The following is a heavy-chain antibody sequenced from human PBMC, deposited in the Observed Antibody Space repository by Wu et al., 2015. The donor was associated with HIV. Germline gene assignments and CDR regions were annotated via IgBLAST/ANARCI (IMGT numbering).Heavy chain of an antibody. CDR2: MNPNSGNT. CDR3: ARGKVGYSGYEIGFSGYYYYGMDV. CDR1: GYTFTSYD. J-gene: IGHJ6*02. D-gene: IGHD5-12*01. Sequence: QVQLVQSGAEVKKPGASVKVSCKASGYTFTSYDINWVRQATGQGLEWMGWMNPNSGNTGYAQKFQGRVTMTRNTSISTAYMELSSLRSEDTAVYYCARGKVGYSGYEIGFSGYYYYGMDVWGQGTTVTVSS. V-gene: IGHV1-8*01.